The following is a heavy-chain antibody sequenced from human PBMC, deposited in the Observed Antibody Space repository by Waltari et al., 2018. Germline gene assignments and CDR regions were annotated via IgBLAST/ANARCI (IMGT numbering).Heavy chain of an antibody. CDR3: ARANYDFWSGSQNAFDI. V-gene: IGHV4-4*07. Sequence: QVQLQESGPGLVKPSETLSLTCTVSGGSLSSYSWSWICQPAGKGLEWIGRIYTSGSTNYNPSLKSRVTMSVDTSKNQFSLKLSSVTAADTAVYYCARANYDFWSGSQNAFDIWGQGTMVTVSS. J-gene: IGHJ3*02. CDR2: IYTSGST. CDR1: GGSLSSYS. D-gene: IGHD3-3*01.